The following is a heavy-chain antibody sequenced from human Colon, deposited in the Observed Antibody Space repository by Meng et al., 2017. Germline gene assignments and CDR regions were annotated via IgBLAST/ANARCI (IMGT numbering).Heavy chain of an antibody. CDR2: IYYTGNP. J-gene: IGHJ5*02. CDR3: ARVSGDFDEAWFDP. CDR1: VASVSSGDYY. Sequence: PGLLRPASTPSLSRTVSVASVSSGDYYWSWLLQPPGKGLELLGYIYYTGNPNYNPSLTNRVTISLDTSNNQFSLKLTSMTAADAAIYYCARVSGDFDEAWFDPWGQGTLVTVSS. D-gene: IGHD2-21*02. V-gene: IGHV4-61*08.